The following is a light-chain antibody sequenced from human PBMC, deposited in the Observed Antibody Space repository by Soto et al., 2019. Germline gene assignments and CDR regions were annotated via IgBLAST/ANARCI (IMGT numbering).Light chain of an antibody. V-gene: IGLV1-44*01. CDR2: SNN. CDR1: SSNIGSNT. J-gene: IGLJ1*01. Sequence: SVLTQPPSASGTPGQRITISCSGSSSNIGSNTVNWYRQLPGTAPKLLIYSNNQRPSGVPDRFSGSKSGTSASLAISGLQSEDEADYYCAAWDDSLNGQVFGTGTKVTVL. CDR3: AAWDDSLNGQV.